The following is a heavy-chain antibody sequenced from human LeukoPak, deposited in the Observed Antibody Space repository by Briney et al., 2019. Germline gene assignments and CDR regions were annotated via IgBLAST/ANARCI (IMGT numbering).Heavy chain of an antibody. CDR3: ARGIVAAGTRDAFDI. CDR1: GFTVSSNY. V-gene: IGHV3-53*01. J-gene: IGHJ3*02. Sequence: GSLRLSCAASGFTVSSNYMSWVRQAPRKGLEWVSVIYRGGSTYYADSVKGRVTISRDNSRNTLYLQMNSLRAEDTAVYYCARGIVAAGTRDAFDIWGQGTTVTVSS. CDR2: IYRGGST. D-gene: IGHD6-13*01.